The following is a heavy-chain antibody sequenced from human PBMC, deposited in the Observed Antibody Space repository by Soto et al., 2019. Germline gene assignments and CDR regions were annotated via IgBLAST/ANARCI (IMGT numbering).Heavy chain of an antibody. CDR2: IIPIFGTA. CDR1: GDTFSSYS. D-gene: IGHD1-26*01. CDR3: ARELVGATSRWLSY. V-gene: IGHV1-69*13. Sequence: ASVKVSCKSSGDTFSSYSISWVRQAPGQGLEWMGGIIPIFGTANYAQKFQGRVTITADESTSTAYMELSSLRSEDTAVYYCARELVGATSRWLSYWGQGTLVTVSS. J-gene: IGHJ4*02.